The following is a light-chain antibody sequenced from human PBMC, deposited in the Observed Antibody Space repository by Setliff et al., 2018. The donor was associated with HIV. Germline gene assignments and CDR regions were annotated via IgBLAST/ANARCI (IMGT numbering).Light chain of an antibody. J-gene: IGLJ1*01. V-gene: IGLV2-23*01. CDR2: QAT. Sequence: QSVLAQPASVSGSPGQSITISCTGTSNDVGRYDLVSWYQQHPARAPNLIIYQATRRPSGVSNRFSGSKSGNVASLTISGLQAEDEADYYCCSNTGSNTFVFGTGTKVTVL. CDR1: SNDVGRYDL. CDR3: CSNTGSNTFV.